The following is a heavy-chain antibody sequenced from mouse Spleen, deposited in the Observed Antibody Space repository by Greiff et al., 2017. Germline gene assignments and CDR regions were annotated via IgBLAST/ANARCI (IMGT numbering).Heavy chain of an antibody. Sequence: EVQLQQSGTVLARPGASVKMSCKTSGYTFTSYWMHWVKQRPGQGLEWIGAIYPGNSDTSYNQKFKGKAKLTAVTSASTAYMELSSLTNEDSAVYYCNYGYDGQRMDYWGQGTSVTVSS. CDR1: GYTFTSYW. CDR3: NYGYDGQRMDY. V-gene: IGHV1-5*01. D-gene: IGHD2-2*01. CDR2: IYPGNSDT. J-gene: IGHJ4*01.